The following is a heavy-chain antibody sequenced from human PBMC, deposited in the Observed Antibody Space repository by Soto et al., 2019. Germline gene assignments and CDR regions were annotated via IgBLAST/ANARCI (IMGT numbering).Heavy chain of an antibody. V-gene: IGHV1-69*13. CDR2: IIPIFGTA. J-gene: IGHJ6*02. D-gene: IGHD3-3*01. CDR1: GVTFSSYA. Sequence: SVKVSCKASGVTFSSYAISWVRQAPGQGLEWTGGIIPIFGTANYAQKFQGRVTITADESTSTAYMELSSLRSEDTAVYYCASKYYDFWSGYFAHPSTYGMDVWGQGTTVTVSS. CDR3: ASKYYDFWSGYFAHPSTYGMDV.